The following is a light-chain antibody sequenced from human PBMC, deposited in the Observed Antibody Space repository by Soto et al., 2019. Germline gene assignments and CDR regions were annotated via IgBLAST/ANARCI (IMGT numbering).Light chain of an antibody. J-gene: IGKJ1*01. V-gene: IGKV1-39*01. CDR3: QQSYNTPLT. CDR1: QTICTY. Sequence: IEVTQSPSSLAASLGDRVTITCRASQTICTYVNWYRQKSGAAHELLIYDASTLQSGVPSRFRGGASGTDFTLTISSLQLDDFATYYCQQSYNTPLTFGQGTKVDIK. CDR2: DAS.